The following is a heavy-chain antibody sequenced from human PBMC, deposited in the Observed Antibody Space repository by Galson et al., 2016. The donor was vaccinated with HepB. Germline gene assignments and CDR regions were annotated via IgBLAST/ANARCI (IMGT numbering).Heavy chain of an antibody. CDR1: GFTVSSKY. V-gene: IGHV3-53*05. Sequence: SLRLSCAASGFTVSSKYMSWVRQAPGKGLEWVSMIYSDGNTHYADSVKGRFTISRDSSKNTLYLQMNSLRAEDTAVYYCAREWYGDSGDFFDCWGQGALVTVSS. J-gene: IGHJ4*02. CDR2: IYSDGNT. CDR3: AREWYGDSGDFFDC. D-gene: IGHD4-17*01.